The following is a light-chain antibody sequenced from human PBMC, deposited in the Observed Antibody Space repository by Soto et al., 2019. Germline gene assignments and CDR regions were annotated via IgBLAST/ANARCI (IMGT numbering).Light chain of an antibody. CDR3: QQYGVSPLT. Sequence: EIVLTQSPGTLSLSPGETATVSCRATESLITKALAWYQQKPGQAPRLLIYGAFTRDAAIPDRFNGSGSGTDFAITISRLELEDSAVYLCQQYGVSPLTFGPGTKVEIK. CDR2: GAF. V-gene: IGKV3-20*01. J-gene: IGKJ3*01. CDR1: ESLITKA.